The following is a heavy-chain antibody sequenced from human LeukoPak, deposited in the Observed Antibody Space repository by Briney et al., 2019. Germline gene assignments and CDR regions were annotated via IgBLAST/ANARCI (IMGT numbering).Heavy chain of an antibody. Sequence: PGGSLRLSCAASGFTFSSYGMHWVRQAPGKGLEWVAVISYDGSNKYYADSVRGRFTISRDNSKNTLYLQMNSLRAEDTAVYHCARGPLAGNLPCDYWGQGTLVSVSS. J-gene: IGHJ4*02. CDR2: ISYDGSNK. CDR1: GFTFSSYG. V-gene: IGHV3-30*19. D-gene: IGHD6-13*01. CDR3: ARGPLAGNLPCDY.